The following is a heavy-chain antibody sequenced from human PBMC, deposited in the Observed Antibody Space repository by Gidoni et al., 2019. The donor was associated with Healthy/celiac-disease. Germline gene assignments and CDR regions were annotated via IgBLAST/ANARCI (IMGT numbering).Heavy chain of an antibody. CDR1: GVTFAVDA. CDR3: AKDTRSGYSSGLFDY. CDR2: ISWNSGSI. Sequence: EVLLVDSGGGLVQPGRSLRLSCAASGVTFAVDAMPWVRQAPGKGLEWVSGISWNSGSIGYADSVKGRLTISRDNGKNYLYLQMNSLRAEDTALYYCAKDTRSGYSSGLFDYWGQGTLVTVSS. J-gene: IGHJ4*02. V-gene: IGHV3-9*01. D-gene: IGHD6-19*01.